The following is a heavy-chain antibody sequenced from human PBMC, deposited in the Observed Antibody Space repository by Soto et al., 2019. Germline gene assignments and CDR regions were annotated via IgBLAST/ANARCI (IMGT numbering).Heavy chain of an antibody. V-gene: IGHV3-74*03. J-gene: IGHJ4*02. Sequence: EVQLVESGGGLVPPGGSLRLSCVASGLTLSSYWMHWVRQVPGKEPVWVSFIDSYGSSTKYADSVRGRFTISRDNAKNTLYLLMNSLRVEDTAVYYCVRGLGNSDHWGQGTLVTVSS. CDR2: IDSYGSST. CDR1: GLTLSSYW. CDR3: VRGLGNSDH.